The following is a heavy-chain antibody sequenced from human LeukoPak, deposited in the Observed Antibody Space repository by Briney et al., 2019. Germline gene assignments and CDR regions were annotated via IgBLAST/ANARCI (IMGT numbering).Heavy chain of an antibody. Sequence: ASVKVSCKASGYTFTGYYMHWVRQAPGQGLEWMGWINPNSGGTNYAQKFQGRVTMTRGTSISTAYMELSRLRSDDTAVYYCARGVVVAATLLFDYWGQGTLATVSS. CDR1: GYTFTGYY. V-gene: IGHV1-2*02. CDR3: ARGVVVAATLLFDY. D-gene: IGHD2-15*01. J-gene: IGHJ4*02. CDR2: INPNSGGT.